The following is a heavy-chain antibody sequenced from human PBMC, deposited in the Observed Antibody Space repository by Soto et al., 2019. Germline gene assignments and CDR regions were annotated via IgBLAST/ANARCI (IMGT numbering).Heavy chain of an antibody. J-gene: IGHJ6*02. CDR1: GGSFSGYY. D-gene: IGHD3-10*01. CDR3: ARGPLYYYYYYGMDV. Sequence: PSETLSLTCAVYGGSFSGYYWSWIRQPPGKGLECIGEINHSGSTNYNPSLKSRVTISVDTSKNQFSLKLSSVTAADTAVYYCARGPLYYYYYYGMDVWGQGTTVTVSS. V-gene: IGHV4-34*01. CDR2: INHSGST.